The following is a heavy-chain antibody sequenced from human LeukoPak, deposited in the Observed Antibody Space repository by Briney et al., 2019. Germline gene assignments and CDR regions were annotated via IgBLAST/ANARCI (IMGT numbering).Heavy chain of an antibody. V-gene: IGHV3-74*01. CDR3: ARDLRTPSDTNIAIDY. J-gene: IGHJ4*02. CDR1: GFTFSSYW. Sequence: GGSLRLSCAASGFTFSSYWMHWVRQAPGKGLVWVSRIKSDGSSASYADSVKGRFTISRDNAKYTLYLQMNSLRAEDTAVYYCARDLRTPSDTNIAIDYWGQGTLVTVSS. D-gene: IGHD4-23*01. CDR2: IKSDGSSA.